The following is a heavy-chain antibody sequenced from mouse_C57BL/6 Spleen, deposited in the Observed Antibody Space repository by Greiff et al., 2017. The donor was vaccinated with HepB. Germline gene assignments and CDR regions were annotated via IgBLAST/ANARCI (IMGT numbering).Heavy chain of an antibody. CDR2: IYPGSGST. CDR3: ARGGRDGDYAMDD. CDR1: GYTFTSYW. J-gene: IGHJ4*01. Sequence: QVQLQQSGAELVKPGASVKISCKASGYTFTSYWITWVKQRPGQGLEWIGDIYPGSGSTNYNEKFKSKATLTVDTSSSTAYMQLSSLTSEDSAVYYCARGGRDGDYAMDDWGQGTSVTVSS. V-gene: IGHV1-55*01.